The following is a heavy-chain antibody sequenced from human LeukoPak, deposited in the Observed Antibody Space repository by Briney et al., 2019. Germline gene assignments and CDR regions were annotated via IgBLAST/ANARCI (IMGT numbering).Heavy chain of an antibody. CDR3: ARAGYSSSRRYWFDP. Sequence: ASVKVSCKASGGTFSSYAISCVRQAPGQGLEWMGGIIPIFGTANYAQKFQGRVTITTDESTSTAYMELSSLRSEDTAVYYCARAGYSSSRRYWFDPWGQGTLVTVSS. J-gene: IGHJ5*02. CDR2: IIPIFGTA. CDR1: GGTFSSYA. V-gene: IGHV1-69*05. D-gene: IGHD6-13*01.